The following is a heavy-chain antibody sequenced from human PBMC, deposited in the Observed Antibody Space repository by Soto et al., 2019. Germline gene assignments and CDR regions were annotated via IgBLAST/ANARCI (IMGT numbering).Heavy chain of an antibody. V-gene: IGHV3-23*01. J-gene: IGHJ6*02. CDR3: AKALGDSTNNHIYYYYGMDV. CDR2: ISGSGGST. Sequence: GSLRLSCAASGFTFSSYAMSWVRQAPGKGLEWVSAISGSGGSTYYADSVKGRFTISRDNSKNTLYLQMNSLRAEDTAVYYCAKALGDSTNNHIYYYYGMDVWGQGTTVTVSS. D-gene: IGHD2-2*01. CDR1: GFTFSSYA.